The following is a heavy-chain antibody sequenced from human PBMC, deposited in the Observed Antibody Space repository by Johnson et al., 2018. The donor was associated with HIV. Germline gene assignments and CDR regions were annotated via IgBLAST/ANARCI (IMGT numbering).Heavy chain of an antibody. CDR2: IKQDGSEK. D-gene: IGHD6-19*01. J-gene: IGHJ3*02. CDR3: ARDGYSSGWYGTDAFDI. CDR1: GFTFSSYW. Sequence: VQLVESGGGLVQPGGSLRLSCAASGFTFSSYWMSWVRQAPGKGLEWVANIKQDGSEKYYVDSVKGRFTISRDNAKNSLYLQMNSLRAEDTAVYYCARDGYSSGWYGTDAFDIWGQGTMVTVSS. V-gene: IGHV3-7*01.